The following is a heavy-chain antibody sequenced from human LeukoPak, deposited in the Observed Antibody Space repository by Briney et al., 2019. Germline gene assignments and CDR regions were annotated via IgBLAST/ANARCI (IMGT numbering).Heavy chain of an antibody. CDR3: ARHGDSRVDY. CDR1: GGSFSGYY. CDR2: INHSGST. V-gene: IGHV4-34*01. J-gene: IGHJ4*02. D-gene: IGHD3-22*01. Sequence: KTSETLSLTCAVYGGSFSGYYWSGIRKPPGKGLEWIGEINHSGSTNYNPSLKSRVTISVDTSKNQFSLKLSSVTAADTAVYYCARHGDSRVDYWGQGTLVTVSS.